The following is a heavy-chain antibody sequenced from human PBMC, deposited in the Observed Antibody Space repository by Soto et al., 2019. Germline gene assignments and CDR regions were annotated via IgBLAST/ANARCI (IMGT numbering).Heavy chain of an antibody. J-gene: IGHJ4*02. V-gene: IGHV4-4*02. D-gene: IGHD6-13*01. Sequence: SETLSLTCAVSSGSISSSNWWSWVRQPPGKGLEWIGEIYHSGSTNYNPSLKSRVTISVDKSKNQFSLKLSSVTAADTAVYYCARVHPQQLAFDYWGQGTLVTVSS. CDR1: SGSISSSNW. CDR2: IYHSGST. CDR3: ARVHPQQLAFDY.